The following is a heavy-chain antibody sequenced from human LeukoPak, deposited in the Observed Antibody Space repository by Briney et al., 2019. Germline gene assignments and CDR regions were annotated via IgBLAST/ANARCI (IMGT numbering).Heavy chain of an antibody. V-gene: IGHV1-18*01. Sequence: GASVKVSCKASGYTFTSYGISWVRQAPGQGLEWMGWISAYNGNTNYAQKLQGRVTMTTDTSTSTAYMELRSLRSDDTAVYYRARDTADYYDSSGDAFDIWGQGTMVTVSS. CDR3: ARDTADYYDSSGDAFDI. D-gene: IGHD3-22*01. J-gene: IGHJ3*02. CDR2: ISAYNGNT. CDR1: GYTFTSYG.